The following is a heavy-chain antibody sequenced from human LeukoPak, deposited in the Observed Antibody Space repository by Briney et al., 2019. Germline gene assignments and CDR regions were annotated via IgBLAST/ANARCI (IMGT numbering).Heavy chain of an antibody. D-gene: IGHD5-18*01. CDR1: GGSISSSPYY. CDR2: IYYSGTT. Sequence: SETLSLTCTVSGGSISSSPYYWGWIRQPPGKGLEWIGSIYYSGTTHYNPSLESRVTISVDTSKNQFSLKLASVTAADTAIYYCAKGAGGFSYYNWFDPWGQGTLVAVSS. CDR3: AKGAGGFSYYNWFDP. V-gene: IGHV4-39*07. J-gene: IGHJ5*02.